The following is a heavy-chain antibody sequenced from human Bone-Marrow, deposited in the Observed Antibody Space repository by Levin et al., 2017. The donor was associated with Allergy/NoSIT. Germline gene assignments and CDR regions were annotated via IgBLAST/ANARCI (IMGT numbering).Heavy chain of an antibody. CDR3: VKDPVGNTRYFDL. Sequence: GGSLRLSCAASGIIFSMYAMSWVRQAPGKGLEWVSGVTDDGSNTFYADSVKGRFTVSRDNSENTLYLQMNSLRVEDTAVYFCVKDPVGNTRYFDLWGRGTLVTVSS. J-gene: IGHJ2*01. D-gene: IGHD1-26*01. CDR2: VTDDGSNT. CDR1: GIIFSMYA. V-gene: IGHV3-23*01.